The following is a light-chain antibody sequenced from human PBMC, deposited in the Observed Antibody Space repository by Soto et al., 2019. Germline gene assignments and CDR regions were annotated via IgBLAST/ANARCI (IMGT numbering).Light chain of an antibody. CDR2: WAS. CDR3: QQYYSSPRT. J-gene: IGKJ1*01. Sequence: DIVLTQSPDSLAVSLGERATINCKSSQSVLYSSNNKNYLVWYQQKPGQPPKLLIYWASTRESGVPDRFSGSGSGTDFTLTISSLQAEGVAVYYCQQYYSSPRTFGQGTKVEIK. V-gene: IGKV4-1*01. CDR1: QSVLYSSNNKNY.